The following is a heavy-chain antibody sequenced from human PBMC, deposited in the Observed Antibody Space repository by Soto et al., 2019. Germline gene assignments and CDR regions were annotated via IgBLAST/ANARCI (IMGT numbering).Heavy chain of an antibody. V-gene: IGHV4-34*01. Sequence: SETLSLTCAVYGGSFSGYYWSWIRQPPGKGLEWIGEINHSGSTNYNPSLKSRVTISVDTSKNQFSLKLSSVTAADTAVYYCAWSPPTMVRGVKKTRKYYFDYWGQGTLVTVSS. J-gene: IGHJ4*02. CDR1: GGSFSGYY. CDR3: AWSPPTMVRGVKKTRKYYFDY. CDR2: INHSGST. D-gene: IGHD3-10*01.